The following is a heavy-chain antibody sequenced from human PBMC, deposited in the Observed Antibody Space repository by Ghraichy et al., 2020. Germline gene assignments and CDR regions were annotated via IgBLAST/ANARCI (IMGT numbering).Heavy chain of an antibody. CDR3: AREYCSGGTCYSFDF. CDR2: VYSSGST. Sequence: ESLNISCTVSGGSISSYYWNWIRQPPGKGLEWIGYVYSSGSTNYNSSLKSRLSISVDTSKNQFSLKLSSVTAADTGVYYCAREYCSGGTCYSFDFWGQGTLVTVSS. V-gene: IGHV4-59*01. D-gene: IGHD2-15*01. J-gene: IGHJ4*02. CDR1: GGSISSYY.